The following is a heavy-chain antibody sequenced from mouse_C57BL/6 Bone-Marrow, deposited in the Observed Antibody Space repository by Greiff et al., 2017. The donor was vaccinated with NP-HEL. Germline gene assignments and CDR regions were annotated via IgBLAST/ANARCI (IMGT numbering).Heavy chain of an antibody. CDR3: AYNWDWYFDV. J-gene: IGHJ1*03. CDR1: GYTFTDYY. V-gene: IGHV1-19*01. CDR2: INPYNGGT. Sequence: VQLQQSGPVLVKPGASVKMSCKASGYTFTDYYMNWVKQSHGKSLEWIGVINPYNGGTSYNQKFKGKATLTVDKSSSTAYMELNSLTSEDSAGYYCAYNWDWYFDVWGTGTTVTVSS. D-gene: IGHD4-1*01.